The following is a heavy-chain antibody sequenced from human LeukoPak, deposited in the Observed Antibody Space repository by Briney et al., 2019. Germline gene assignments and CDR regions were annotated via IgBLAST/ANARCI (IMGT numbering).Heavy chain of an antibody. V-gene: IGHV4-59*08. Sequence: SETLSLTCTVSGGSLSSDYWTWIRQPPGKRLQWIGYIYYSGSTNYNPSLKSRVTTSVDTSKNQFSLKLSSVTAADTAVYYCARLGNRDGYNYFLDYWGQGILVTVSS. CDR1: GGSLSSDY. J-gene: IGHJ4*02. CDR3: ARLGNRDGYNYFLDY. CDR2: IYYSGST. D-gene: IGHD5-12*01.